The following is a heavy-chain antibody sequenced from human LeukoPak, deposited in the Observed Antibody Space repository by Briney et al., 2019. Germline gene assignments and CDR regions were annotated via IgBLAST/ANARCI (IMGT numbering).Heavy chain of an antibody. CDR3: ARDGSWGLLDDAFDI. CDR1: GFTFSSYS. J-gene: IGHJ3*02. CDR2: ISSSSSTI. Sequence: GGSLRLSCAASGFTFSSYSMNWVRQAPGKGLEWVSYISSSSSTIYYADSVKGRFTISRDNAKNSLYLQMNSLRAEDTAVYYCARDGSWGLLDDAFDIWGQGTMVTVSS. D-gene: IGHD3-10*01. V-gene: IGHV3-48*04.